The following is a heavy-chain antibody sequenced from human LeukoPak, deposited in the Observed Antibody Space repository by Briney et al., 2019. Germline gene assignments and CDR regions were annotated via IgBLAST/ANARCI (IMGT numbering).Heavy chain of an antibody. CDR2: IRNKTDGGTT. D-gene: IGHD3-9*01. V-gene: IGHV3-15*01. J-gene: IGHJ5*02. CDR3: TTLYYDILTGYWPELVLDP. CDR1: GFTFSNAW. Sequence: GGSLRLSCAASGFTFSNAWMSWVRQAPGKGLEWVGRIRNKTDGGTTDYAAPVKGRFTISRDDSKNTLYLQMNSLKTEDTAVYYCTTLYYDILTGYWPELVLDPWGQGTLVTVSS.